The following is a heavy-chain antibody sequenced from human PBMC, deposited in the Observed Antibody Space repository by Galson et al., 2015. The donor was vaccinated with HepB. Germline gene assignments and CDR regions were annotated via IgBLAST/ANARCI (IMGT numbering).Heavy chain of an antibody. D-gene: IGHD4-23*01. CDR3: ARVGHYGGDVGDGVDC. J-gene: IGHJ4*02. V-gene: IGHV3-7*03. CDR2: IKQDGSEK. CDR1: GFTFNSYW. Sequence: SLRLSCAASGFTFNSYWMSWVRQAPGKGLEWVANIKQDGSEKYYVDSVKGRFTISRDSAKNSLYLQMNSLRAEDTAVYYCARVGHYGGDVGDGVDCWGQGTVVTVSS.